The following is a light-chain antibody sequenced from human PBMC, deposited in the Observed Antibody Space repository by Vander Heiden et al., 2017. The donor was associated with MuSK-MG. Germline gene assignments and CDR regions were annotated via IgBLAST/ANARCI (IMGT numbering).Light chain of an antibody. CDR3: SSYTSSSTFYV. V-gene: IGLV2-14*01. CDR1: SSDVGGYNY. J-gene: IGLJ1*01. Sequence: QSALTQPASVSGSPGQSITISCTGTSSDVGGYNYVSWYQQHPGKAPKLMIYDVSNRPSGVSTRFSGSKSGNTASLTISGLQAEDEADYYCSSYTSSSTFYVFGTGTKVTVL. CDR2: DVS.